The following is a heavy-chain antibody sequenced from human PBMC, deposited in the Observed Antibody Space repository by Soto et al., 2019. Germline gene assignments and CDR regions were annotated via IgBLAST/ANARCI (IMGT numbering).Heavy chain of an antibody. J-gene: IGHJ4*02. CDR1: GGSISSGDYY. D-gene: IGHD2-15*01. CDR3: ARHTPAISISDH. CDR2: IYYSGST. V-gene: IGHV4-30-4*01. Sequence: SETLSLTCTVSGGSISSGDYYWSWIRQPPGKGLEWIGYIYYSGSTYYNPSLKSRVTISVDTSKNQFSLKLSSVTAADTAVCYCARHTPAISISDHWGQGTLVTVSS.